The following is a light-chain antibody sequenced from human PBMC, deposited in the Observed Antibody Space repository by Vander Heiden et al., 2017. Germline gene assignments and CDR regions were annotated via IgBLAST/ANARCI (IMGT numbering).Light chain of an antibody. CDR3: QSYDDSLSGSL. V-gene: IGLV1-40*01. CDR1: TSNIGARFD. Sequence: QSVLTQPPSVSGAPGQRVTISCTGSTSNIGARFDVHWYQQLPGTAPKLLIYGNNNRPSGVPDRFSGSKSGTSAYLAITGLQAEDEADYDCQSYDDSLSGSLFGGGTKLTVL. CDR2: GNN. J-gene: IGLJ2*01.